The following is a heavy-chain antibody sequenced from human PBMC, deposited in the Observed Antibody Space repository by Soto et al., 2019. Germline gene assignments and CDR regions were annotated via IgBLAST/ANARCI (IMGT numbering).Heavy chain of an antibody. CDR3: AREIMITFGGVIAPGSYYFDY. V-gene: IGHV1-18*01. CDR2: ISAYNGNT. J-gene: IGHJ4*02. Sequence: ASVKVSCKASGYTFTSYGISWVRQAPGQGLEWMGWISAYNGNTNNAQKLQGRVTMTTDTSTSTAYMELRSLRSDDTAVYYCAREIMITFGGVIAPGSYYFDYWGQGTLVTVSS. D-gene: IGHD3-16*02. CDR1: GYTFTSYG.